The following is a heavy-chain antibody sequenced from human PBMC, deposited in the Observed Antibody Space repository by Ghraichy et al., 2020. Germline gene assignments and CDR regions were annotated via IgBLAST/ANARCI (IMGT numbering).Heavy chain of an antibody. CDR3: ARVRKQQLVLQYYYYGMDV. CDR1: GGSFSGYY. Sequence: SQTLSLTCAVYGGSFSGYYWSWIRQPPGKGLEWIGEINHSGSTNYNPSLKSLVTISVATSKNQFSLKLSSVTAADTAVYYCARVRKQQLVLQYYYYGMDVWGQGTTVTVSS. D-gene: IGHD6-13*01. J-gene: IGHJ6*02. V-gene: IGHV4-34*01. CDR2: INHSGST.